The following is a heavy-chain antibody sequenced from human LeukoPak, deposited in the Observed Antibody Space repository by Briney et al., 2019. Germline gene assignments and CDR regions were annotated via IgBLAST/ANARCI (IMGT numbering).Heavy chain of an antibody. CDR2: ITPSDGA. Sequence: GASVKVSCKSSGYTFTAYAVHWVRQAPGQGLEWMGWITPSDGANYAQKFQGRVTMTRDTSMSTAYMDLNRLTSHDTAVYFCARDRYGDGFAHFDYWGQGTLVTVSS. CDR3: ARDRYGDGFAHFDY. CDR1: GYTFTAYA. D-gene: IGHD5-24*01. V-gene: IGHV1-2*02. J-gene: IGHJ4*02.